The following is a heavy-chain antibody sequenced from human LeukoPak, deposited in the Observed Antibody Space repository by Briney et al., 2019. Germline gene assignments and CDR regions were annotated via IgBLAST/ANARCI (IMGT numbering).Heavy chain of an antibody. D-gene: IGHD2/OR15-2a*01. V-gene: IGHV4-34*01. Sequence: SETLSLTCAVYGGSFSGYYWSWIRQPPGKGLEWIGEINHSGSTNYNPSLKSRVTISVDTSKNQFSLKLSSVTAADTAVYYCASESMKWFDPWGQGTLVTVSS. J-gene: IGHJ5*02. CDR2: INHSGST. CDR3: ASESMKWFDP. CDR1: GGSFSGYY.